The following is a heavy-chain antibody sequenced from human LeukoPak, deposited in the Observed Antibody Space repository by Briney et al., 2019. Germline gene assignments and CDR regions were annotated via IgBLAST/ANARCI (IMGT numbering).Heavy chain of an antibody. V-gene: IGHV3-74*01. J-gene: IGHJ6*02. CDR1: GFTFSSYW. CDR2: INTDDSST. D-gene: IGHD2-8*01. CDR3: AFTKTTYYYYGMDV. Sequence: GGSLRLSCAASGFTFSSYWMHWVRHAPGKGLVWVSRINTDDSSTIYADSVKGRFTISRDNAKNTLYLQMNSLRAEDSAVYYCAFTKTTYYYYGMDVWGQGTTVTVSS.